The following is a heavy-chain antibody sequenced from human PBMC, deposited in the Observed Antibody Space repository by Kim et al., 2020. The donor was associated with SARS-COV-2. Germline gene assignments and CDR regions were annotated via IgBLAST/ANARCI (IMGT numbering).Heavy chain of an antibody. D-gene: IGHD2-15*01. V-gene: IGHV4-34*01. CDR3: ARGYCSGGSCYGYYMDV. J-gene: IGHJ6*03. Sequence: KSRVTISVDTSKNQFSLKLSSVTAADTAVYYCARGYCSGGSCYGYYMDVWGKGTTVTVSS.